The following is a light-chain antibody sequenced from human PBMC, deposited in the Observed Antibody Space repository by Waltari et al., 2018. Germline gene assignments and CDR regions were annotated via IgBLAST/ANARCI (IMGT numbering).Light chain of an antibody. CDR2: WAS. J-gene: IGKJ2*02. V-gene: IGKV4-1*01. CDR3: QQYYTTPCT. Sequence: DIVLTQSPDSLALSLGERATISCRSSQSVLSSTNRNNYLAWYQQRPGQPPKLLFYWASTRVSGVPDRFDGSGSGTDFTLTISSLQAEDLAVYYCQQYYTTPCTFGQGTRLEIK. CDR1: QSVLSSTNRNNY.